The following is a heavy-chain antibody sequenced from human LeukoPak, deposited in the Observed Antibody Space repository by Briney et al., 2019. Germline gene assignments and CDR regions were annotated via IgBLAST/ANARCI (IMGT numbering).Heavy chain of an antibody. Sequence: PSETLSLTCAVYGGSFSGYYWSWIRQPPGKGLEWIGEINHSGSTNYNPSLKSRVTISVDTSKNQFSLKLSSVTAADTALYYCARWVMTRQGFDYWGQGTLVTVSS. CDR1: GGSFSGYY. V-gene: IGHV4-34*01. D-gene: IGHD3-16*01. CDR2: INHSGST. CDR3: ARWVMTRQGFDY. J-gene: IGHJ4*02.